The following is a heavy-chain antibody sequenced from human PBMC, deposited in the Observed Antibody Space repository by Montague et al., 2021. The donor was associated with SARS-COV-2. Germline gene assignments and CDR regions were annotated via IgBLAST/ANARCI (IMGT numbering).Heavy chain of an antibody. CDR3: ARDRPMIAL. CDR2: IKQDGSEK. V-gene: IGHV3-7*01. Sequence: SLRLSCAASGYTFTTYWMSWVRQAPGKGLEWVATIKQDGSEKRYVDSVKGRFTISRDNAKNSLYLQMNSLRAEDTAVYYCARDRPMIALWGQGTAVTVSS. CDR1: GYTFTTYW. D-gene: IGHD2-21*01. J-gene: IGHJ6*02.